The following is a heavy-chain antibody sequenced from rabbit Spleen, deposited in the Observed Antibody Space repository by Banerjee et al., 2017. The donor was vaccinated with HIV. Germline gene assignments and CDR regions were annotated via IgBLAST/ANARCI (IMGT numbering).Heavy chain of an antibody. V-gene: IGHV1S40*01. CDR1: GFDFISGYD. D-gene: IGHD6-1*01. CDR2: VYAGSSGSP. CDR3: ARGHDYTAYGYDF. Sequence: QSLEEAGGGLVKPGASLTLTCKASGFDFISGYDKIWCRQAPGKGLEWVACVYAGSSGSPYSAAWAKGRFPISKSSSTPVTLQLPSLTAADPATYFCARGHDYTAYGYDFWGQGTLVPVS. J-gene: IGHJ3*01.